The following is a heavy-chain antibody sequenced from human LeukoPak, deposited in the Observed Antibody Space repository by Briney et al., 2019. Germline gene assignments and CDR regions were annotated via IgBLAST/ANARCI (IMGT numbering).Heavy chain of an antibody. CDR2: ISDDGSTT. Sequence: GGSLRLSCAASGFTFNSHWMHWVRQAPGKGLVWVSRISDDGSTTNYADSVKGRFTISRGNAKKTVYLQMSNLRVEDTAVYYCARWAAEGIEFWFDPWGQGTLVIVSS. D-gene: IGHD6-13*01. CDR3: ARWAAEGIEFWFDP. CDR1: GFTFNSHW. J-gene: IGHJ5*02. V-gene: IGHV3-74*01.